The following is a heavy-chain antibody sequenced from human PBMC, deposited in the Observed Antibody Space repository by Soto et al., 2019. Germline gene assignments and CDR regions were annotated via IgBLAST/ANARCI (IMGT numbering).Heavy chain of an antibody. Sequence: PSETLSLTCTVSGGSISSYYWSWIRQPPGKGLEWIGYIYYSGSTNYNPSLKSRATISVDTSKNQFSLKLSSVTAADTAVYYCARVRMDYDILTGHNWFDPWGQGTLVTVSS. CDR2: IYYSGST. J-gene: IGHJ5*02. CDR3: ARVRMDYDILTGHNWFDP. CDR1: GGSISSYY. V-gene: IGHV4-59*01. D-gene: IGHD3-9*01.